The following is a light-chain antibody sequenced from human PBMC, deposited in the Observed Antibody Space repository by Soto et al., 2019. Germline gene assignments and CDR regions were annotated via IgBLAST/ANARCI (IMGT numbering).Light chain of an antibody. CDR3: HQYDDGPYT. V-gene: IGKV3-15*01. CDR1: QSVSSN. CDR2: GAS. Sequence: IEITQSPATLSVSPGERATLSCRASQSVSSNVAWYQQITGQTPSLLIYGASTRATGIPVRFSGSGSGTEFTLTISSLQSEDFAVYYCHQYDDGPYTFGQGTKV. J-gene: IGKJ2*01.